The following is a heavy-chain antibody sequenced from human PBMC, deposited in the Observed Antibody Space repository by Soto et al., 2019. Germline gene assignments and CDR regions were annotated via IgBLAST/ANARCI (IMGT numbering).Heavy chain of an antibody. CDR1: GGSISSYY. V-gene: IGHV4-59*01. Sequence: SETLSLTCTVSGGSISSYYWSWIRQPPGKGLEWIGYIYYSGSSNYNPSLKSRVTISVDKSKNQFSLKLSSVTAADTAVYYCARVGTTGWLYYYFDYWGQGTLVTGSS. CDR3: ARVGTTGWLYYYFDY. CDR2: IYYSGSS. D-gene: IGHD4-17*01. J-gene: IGHJ4*02.